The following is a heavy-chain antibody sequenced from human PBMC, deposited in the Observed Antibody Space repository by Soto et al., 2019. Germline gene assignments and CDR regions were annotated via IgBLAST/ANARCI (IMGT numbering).Heavy chain of an antibody. CDR2: IYYTGYT. CDR1: GGSISSGGTGSY. Sequence: QVQLQESGQGLVKPSQTLSLTCTVSGGSISSGGTGSYWTWIRQLPGKGLEWIGYIYYTGYTYYNPSLKSRPTISIDASEHRFSLQLTSVTAAATAVYFCASGHDAYKVRYWGQGTLVTVSS. CDR3: ASGHDAYKVRY. D-gene: IGHD1-1*01. J-gene: IGHJ4*02. V-gene: IGHV4-31*03.